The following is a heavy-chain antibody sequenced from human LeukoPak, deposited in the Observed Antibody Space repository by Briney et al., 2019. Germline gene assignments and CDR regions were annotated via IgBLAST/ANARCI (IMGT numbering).Heavy chain of an antibody. V-gene: IGHV4-59*01. D-gene: IGHD2-15*01. J-gene: IGHJ6*02. Sequence: ETLSLTCTVSGASIGSYYWSWIRQPPGKGLEWIGYFDDSGRTNYNPSLTSRVTASVDTSNNQFSLNLSSVTAADTAVYYCARSLRYCSGGSCYYTMDVWGQGTTVTVSS. CDR3: ARSLRYCSGGSCYYTMDV. CDR1: GASIGSYY. CDR2: FDDSGRT.